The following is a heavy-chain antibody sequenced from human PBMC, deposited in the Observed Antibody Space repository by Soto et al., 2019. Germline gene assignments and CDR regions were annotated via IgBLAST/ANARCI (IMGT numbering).Heavy chain of an antibody. J-gene: IGHJ4*02. CDR1: GSSISGYY. V-gene: IGHV4-38-2*02. D-gene: IGHD2-2*01. CDR3: ARDSSQNFCSGSTCYLDY. Sequence: NPSETLSLTCSVSGSSISGYYWDWIRQSPGKGLEWIGSVYHSGSAYYNPSLKSRVTMSVDTSKNQFSLTVTTVTAADTAVYYCARDSSQNFCSGSTCYLDYWGQGALVTVSS. CDR2: VYHSGSA.